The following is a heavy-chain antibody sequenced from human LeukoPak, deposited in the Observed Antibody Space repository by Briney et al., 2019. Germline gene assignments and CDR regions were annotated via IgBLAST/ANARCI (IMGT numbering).Heavy chain of an antibody. Sequence: GRSLRLSCEVSGFTFSSYAMHWVRQAPGKGLEWVAVISSDGSKKDYAGSVKGRFTISRDNSKNTLYLQMNSLRAEDTAVYYCARGAHKRDDYGGFFDYWGQGTLVTVSS. CDR3: ARGAHKRDDYGGFFDY. CDR1: GFTFSSYA. V-gene: IGHV3-30*04. J-gene: IGHJ4*02. CDR2: ISSDGSKK. D-gene: IGHD4-23*01.